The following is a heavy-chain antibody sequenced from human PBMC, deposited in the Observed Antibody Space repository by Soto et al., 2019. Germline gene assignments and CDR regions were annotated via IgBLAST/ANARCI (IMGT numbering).Heavy chain of an antibody. J-gene: IGHJ5*01. CDR1: GFSFSNYG. Sequence: GGSLRLSCAASGFSFSNYGLHWVRQAPGKGLEWVASISYDGDHKYYADSMKGRFTISRDNSKNTLYLQMNSLTGEDTAVYYCAKQTARPYWFDSWGQGTLVTVSS. CDR2: ISYDGDHK. CDR3: AKQTARPYWFDS. V-gene: IGHV3-30*18. D-gene: IGHD6-25*01.